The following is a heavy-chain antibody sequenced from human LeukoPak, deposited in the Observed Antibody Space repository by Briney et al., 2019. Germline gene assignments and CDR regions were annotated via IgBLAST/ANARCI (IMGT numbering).Heavy chain of an antibody. CDR3: ARARWLRFRSCFDY. CDR2: INHSGST. V-gene: IGHV4-34*01. Sequence: SETLSLTCAVNGGSFSGYYWSWIRQPPGKGLEWIGEINHSGSTNYNPSLKSRVTISVDTSKNQFSLKLSSVTAADTAVYYCARARWLRFRSCFDYWGQGTLVTVSS. CDR1: GGSFSGYY. J-gene: IGHJ4*02. D-gene: IGHD5-12*01.